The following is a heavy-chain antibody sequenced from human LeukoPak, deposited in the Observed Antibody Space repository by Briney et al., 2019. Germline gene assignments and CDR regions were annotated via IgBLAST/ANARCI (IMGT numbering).Heavy chain of an antibody. J-gene: IGHJ4*02. CDR2: INPSGGST. D-gene: IGHD4-17*01. Sequence: ASVKVSCKASGYTFTSYYMHWVRQAPGQGLERMGIINPSGGSTSYAQKFQGRVTMTRDTSTSTVYMELSSLRSEDTAVYYCARGNDYGDLWAHWLQAPRFDYWGQGTLVTVSS. CDR1: GYTFTSYY. V-gene: IGHV1-46*01. CDR3: ARGNDYGDLWAHWLQAPRFDY.